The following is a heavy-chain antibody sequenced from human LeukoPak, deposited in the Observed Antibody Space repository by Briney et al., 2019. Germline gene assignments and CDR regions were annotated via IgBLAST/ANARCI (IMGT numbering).Heavy chain of an antibody. Sequence: PGGSLRLSCAASGFTFSTDGMSWFRQAPGKGLEGCSVISGSGGRTYYADSVKGRFTISRDNSKNTLYLQMDSLRVEDTAVYYCAKDDGGSSGWYPDSWGQGPLVTVSS. CDR1: GFTFSTDG. CDR2: ISGSGGRT. D-gene: IGHD6-19*01. V-gene: IGHV3-23*01. CDR3: AKDDGGSSGWYPDS. J-gene: IGHJ4*02.